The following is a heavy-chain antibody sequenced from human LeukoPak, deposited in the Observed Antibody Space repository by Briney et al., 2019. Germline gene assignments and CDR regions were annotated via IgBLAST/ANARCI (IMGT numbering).Heavy chain of an antibody. CDR2: ISSSSSYI. CDR3: ARGPPSGYSSSWSDY. CDR1: GFTFSSSS. J-gene: IGHJ4*02. D-gene: IGHD6-13*01. V-gene: IGHV3-21*01. Sequence: GGALRLSCADSGFTFSSSSMNWVREAPGKGLEWVSSISSSSSYIYYADSVKGRFTISRDNAKNSLYLQMNSLRAEDTAVYYCARGPPSGYSSSWSDYWGQGTLVTVSS.